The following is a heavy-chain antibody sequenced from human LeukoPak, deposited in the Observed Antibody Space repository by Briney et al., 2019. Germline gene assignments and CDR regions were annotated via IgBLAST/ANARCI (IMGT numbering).Heavy chain of an antibody. CDR3: ARDLSRDGYNDYDAFDI. D-gene: IGHD5-24*01. J-gene: IGHJ3*02. Sequence: ASVKVSCKASGGTFSSYAISWVRQAPGQGLEWMGRIIPILGIANYAQKFQGRVTITADKSTSTAYMELSSLRSEDTAVYYCARDLSRDGYNDYDAFDIWGQGTMVTVSS. CDR1: GGTFSSYA. CDR2: IIPILGIA. V-gene: IGHV1-69*04.